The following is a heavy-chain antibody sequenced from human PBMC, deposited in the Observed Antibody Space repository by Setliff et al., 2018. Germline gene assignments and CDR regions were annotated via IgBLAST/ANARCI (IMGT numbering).Heavy chain of an antibody. CDR1: GYTFTDYY. Sequence: ASVKVSCKASGYTFTDYYIHWVRQAPGQGLEWMGWINPNSGGTNPAQRFQGRVTMTRDTSITTAYMELSSLRSDDTAVYYCARGEHIVSGDFYHYIDVWGKGTTVTVSS. J-gene: IGHJ6*03. CDR3: ARGEHIVSGDFYHYIDV. V-gene: IGHV1-2*02. D-gene: IGHD2-15*01. CDR2: INPNSGGT.